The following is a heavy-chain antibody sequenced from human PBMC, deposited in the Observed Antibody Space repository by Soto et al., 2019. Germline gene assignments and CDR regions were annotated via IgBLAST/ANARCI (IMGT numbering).Heavy chain of an antibody. D-gene: IGHD4-17*01. V-gene: IGHV4-59*01. CDR2: MFHSGST. J-gene: IGHJ4*02. Sequence: SETLSLTCTVSGGSTSSYYWNWIRQPPGKGLDWIGYMFHSGSTIYNPSLKSRVTISIDTSKNQVSLKLRSVTAADSAVYYCARSTGYGDCYFDYWGQGILVTVS. CDR1: GGSTSSYY. CDR3: ARSTGYGDCYFDY.